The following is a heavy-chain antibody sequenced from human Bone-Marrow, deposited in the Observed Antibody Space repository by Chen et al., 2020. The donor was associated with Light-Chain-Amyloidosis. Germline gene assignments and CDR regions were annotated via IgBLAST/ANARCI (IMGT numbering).Heavy chain of an antibody. Sequence: EVQLVESGGGLAQPGGSLRLSCTAAGFAFSGYEMNWVRQAPGKGLEWVSYISAFGSGRIGYYADSVKGRFTISRDNAKNSLYLQMNSLRAEDTAVYYCARDLWQPELTHGAFDSWGQGTLVTVSS. CDR1: GFAFSGYE. D-gene: IGHD2-21*01. V-gene: IGHV3-48*03. CDR3: ARDLWQPELTHGAFDS. CDR2: ISAFGSGRIG. J-gene: IGHJ4*02.